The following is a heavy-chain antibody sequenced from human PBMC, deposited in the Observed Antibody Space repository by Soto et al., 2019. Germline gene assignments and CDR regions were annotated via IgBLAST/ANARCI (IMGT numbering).Heavy chain of an antibody. D-gene: IGHD2-2*02. V-gene: IGHV1-24*01. Sequence: ASVKVSCKVSGYTLTELSMHWVRQAPGKGLEWMGGFDPEDGETIYAQKFQGRVTMTEDTSTDTAYMELRSLRSDDTAVYYCARVWVGYCSSTSCYNGQLAALGGYYYYGMDVWGQGTTVTVSS. J-gene: IGHJ6*02. CDR2: FDPEDGET. CDR3: ARVWVGYCSSTSCYNGQLAALGGYYYYGMDV. CDR1: GYTLTELS.